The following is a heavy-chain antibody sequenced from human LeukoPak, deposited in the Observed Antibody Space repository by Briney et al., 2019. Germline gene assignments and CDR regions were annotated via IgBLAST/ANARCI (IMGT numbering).Heavy chain of an antibody. CDR3: ATVRQGFCSSTPCYPVY. D-gene: IGHD2-2*01. CDR1: GFTFTTYS. CDR2: ISSSSSYI. Sequence: GGSLRLSCAASGFTFTTYSMHWVRQAPGKGLEWVSSISSSSSYIYYADSVKGRFTISRDNARNSLYLQMNSLRAEDTAVYYFATVRQGFCSSTPCYPVYWGQEPWSPSPQ. J-gene: IGHJ4*01. V-gene: IGHV3-21*01.